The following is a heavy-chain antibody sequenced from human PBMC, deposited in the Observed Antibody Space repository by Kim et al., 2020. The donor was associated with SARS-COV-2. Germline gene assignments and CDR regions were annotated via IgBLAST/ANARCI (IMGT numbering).Heavy chain of an antibody. V-gene: IGHV3-21*01. J-gene: IGHJ6*02. Sequence: GGSLRLSCAASGFTFSSYSMNWVRQAPGKGLEWVSSISSSSSYIYYADSVKGRFTISRDNAKNSLYLQMNSLRAEDTAVYYCARDQEHIVVVTAIPGGIYYGMDVWGQGTTVTVSS. D-gene: IGHD2-21*02. CDR3: ARDQEHIVVVTAIPGGIYYGMDV. CDR2: ISSSSSYI. CDR1: GFTFSSYS.